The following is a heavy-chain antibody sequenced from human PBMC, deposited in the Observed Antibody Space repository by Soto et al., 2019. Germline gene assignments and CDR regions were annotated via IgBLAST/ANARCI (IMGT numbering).Heavy chain of an antibody. J-gene: IGHJ4*02. CDR1: GGSISSYY. Sequence: PSETLSLTCTVSGGSISSYYWSWIRQPPGKGLEWIGYIYYSGSTNYNPSLKSRVTISVDTSKNQFSLKLSSVTAAGTAVYYCARVGGDYDFDYWGQGTLVTVSS. CDR3: ARVGGDYDFDY. CDR2: IYYSGST. D-gene: IGHD4-17*01. V-gene: IGHV4-59*01.